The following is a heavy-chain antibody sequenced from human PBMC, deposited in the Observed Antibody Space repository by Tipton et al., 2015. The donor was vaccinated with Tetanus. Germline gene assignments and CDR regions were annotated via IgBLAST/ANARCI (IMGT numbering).Heavy chain of an antibody. CDR3: ARGLFCANGICPALLFDP. Sequence: GLVKPSETLSLTCTVSGDFASLSYWSWIRQPVGKSLEWLRRISTSGNTHYNPSLNGRVTMSLYTPKKQFSLTLTSVTAADTAVYYCARGLFCANGICPALLFDPWGQGTQVTVSS. J-gene: IGHJ5*02. CDR2: ISTSGNT. D-gene: IGHD2-8*01. V-gene: IGHV4-4*07. CDR1: GDFASLSY.